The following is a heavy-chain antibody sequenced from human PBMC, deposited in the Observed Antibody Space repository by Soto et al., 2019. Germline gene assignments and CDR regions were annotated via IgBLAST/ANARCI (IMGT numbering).Heavy chain of an antibody. V-gene: IGHV3-23*01. CDR2: ISGSGLVT. CDR1: GFGFGSYA. CDR3: ARTRGTHCSGGSCYYFDI. J-gene: IGHJ4*02. Sequence: AQLSESGGGLVRPGGSLRVSCAASGFGFGSYAMAWIRQAPGKGLEWVSSISGSGLVTYYADSVRGRFAVSRDNSRNTLFLQMNSLRAEDTAVYYWARTRGTHCSGGSCYYFDIWGRGTLVSV. D-gene: IGHD2-15*01.